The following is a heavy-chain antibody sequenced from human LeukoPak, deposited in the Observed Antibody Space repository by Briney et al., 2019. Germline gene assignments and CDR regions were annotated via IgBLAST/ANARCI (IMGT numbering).Heavy chain of an antibody. CDR1: GFTFSSYS. Sequence: GGSLRLSCAASGFTFSSYSMNWVRQAPGKGLEWVSSISSSSSYIYYADSVKGRFIISRDNAKNSLYLQMNSLRAEDTAVYYCARDATYCSSTSCPDYYYYGMDVWGQGTTVTVSS. CDR3: ARDATYCSSTSCPDYYYYGMDV. D-gene: IGHD2-2*01. J-gene: IGHJ6*02. CDR2: ISSSSSYI. V-gene: IGHV3-21*01.